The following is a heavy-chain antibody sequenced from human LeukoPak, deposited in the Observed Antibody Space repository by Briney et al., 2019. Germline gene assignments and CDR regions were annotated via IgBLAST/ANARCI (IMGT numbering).Heavy chain of an antibody. D-gene: IGHD3-10*01. Sequence: PSETLSLTCAVYGGTFSGYYWSWIRQPPGKGLEWIGEINHSGSTNYNPSLKSRVTISVDTSKNQFSLKLSSVAAADTAVYYCARDRYYYGSGSYFPYGMDVWGQGTTVTVSS. V-gene: IGHV4-34*01. J-gene: IGHJ6*02. CDR1: GGTFSGYY. CDR3: ARDRYYYGSGSYFPYGMDV. CDR2: INHSGST.